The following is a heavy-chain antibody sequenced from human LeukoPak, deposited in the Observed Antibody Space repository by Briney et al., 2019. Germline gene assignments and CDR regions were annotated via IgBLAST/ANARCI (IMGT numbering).Heavy chain of an antibody. Sequence: GGSLRLSCAASGLTLSKSSISWVRQAPGQGLEWAAAIKGDASAVDYVDSVQGRFTIFRDSSKNSLYLQMDSLRVEDTAVYYCATSTNWVAGDVWGQGTTVSVSS. CDR3: ATSTNWVAGDV. CDR1: GLTLSKSS. J-gene: IGHJ6*02. D-gene: IGHD1-1*01. CDR2: IKGDASAV. V-gene: IGHV3-7*03.